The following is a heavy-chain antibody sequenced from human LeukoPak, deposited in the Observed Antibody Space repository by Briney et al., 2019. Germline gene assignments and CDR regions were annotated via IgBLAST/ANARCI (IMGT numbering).Heavy chain of an antibody. CDR2: IYHSGNT. V-gene: IGHV4-4*09. CDR1: GASMSSNY. CDR3: ASTRPVAVAGRFDS. Sequence: SETQSLTCNVSGASMSSNYWSWIRQPPGKGLEWIGYIYHSGNTNYSPSLESRVTMSVDESKNQFSLRVHFVSAAVTAVYYCASTRPVAVAGRFDSWGQGTLVTVSS. J-gene: IGHJ4*02. D-gene: IGHD6-19*01.